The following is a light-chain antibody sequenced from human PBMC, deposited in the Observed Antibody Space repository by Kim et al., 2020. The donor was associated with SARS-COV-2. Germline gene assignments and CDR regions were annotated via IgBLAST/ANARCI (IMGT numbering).Light chain of an antibody. CDR2: DVS. CDR3: FSYAGIYSYV. V-gene: IGLV2-11*03. CDR1: STDVGGYNY. J-gene: IGLJ1*01. Sequence: GQSVTICRTGTSTDVGGYNYVSGYQQHPGQAPTLIILDVSKQPTGVPNRFSGSKSGNTDSLTISGLQAENEADYYCFSYAGIYSYVFGTGTKVTVL.